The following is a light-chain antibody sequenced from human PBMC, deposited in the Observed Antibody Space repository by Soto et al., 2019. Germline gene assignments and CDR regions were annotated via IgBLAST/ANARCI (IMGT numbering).Light chain of an antibody. CDR1: KLGDKY. V-gene: IGLV3-1*01. J-gene: IGLJ1*01. CDR2: QDN. Sequence: SYELTQPPSVSVSPGQTASITCSGDKLGDKYACWYQQKPGQSPVLVIYQDNKRPSGIPERCSGSNSGNTATLTISGTQAMDEADYYCQAWDSSTYVFGTGTKVTVL. CDR3: QAWDSSTYV.